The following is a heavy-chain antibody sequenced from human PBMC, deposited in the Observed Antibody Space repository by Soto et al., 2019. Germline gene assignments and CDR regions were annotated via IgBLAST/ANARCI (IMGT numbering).Heavy chain of an antibody. Sequence: SVKVSCKASGGTFSSYAISWVRQAPGQGLEWMGGIIPIFGTANYAQKFQGRVTITADESTSTAYMELSSLRSEDTAVYYCAEAMVRGCFLIIGSGYYYYGMDVWGQGTTVIVSS. CDR1: GGTFSSYA. J-gene: IGHJ6*02. D-gene: IGHD3-10*01. V-gene: IGHV1-69*13. CDR2: IIPIFGTA. CDR3: AEAMVRGCFLIIGSGYYYYGMDV.